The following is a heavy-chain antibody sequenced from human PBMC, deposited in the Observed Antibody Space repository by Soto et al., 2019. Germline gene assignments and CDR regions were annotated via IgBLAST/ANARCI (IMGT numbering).Heavy chain of an antibody. CDR3: ARDPSPNLLVPAAISQGLTYYYYNMDL. V-gene: IGHV1-46*03. Sequence: ASVKVSCKASGYTFASHSIHWVRQAPGQGLEWMGIINPGDGTATYARKFQGRVTMTRDTSTSTVYMELSSLTSEDTAMYYCARDPSPNLLVPAAISQGLTYYYYNMDLWGQGTTVTVSS. CDR2: INPGDGTA. CDR1: GYTFASHS. D-gene: IGHD2-2*01. J-gene: IGHJ6*02.